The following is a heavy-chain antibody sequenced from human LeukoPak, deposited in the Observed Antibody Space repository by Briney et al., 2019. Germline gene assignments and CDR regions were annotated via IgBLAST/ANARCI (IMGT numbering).Heavy chain of an antibody. V-gene: IGHV1-69*04. CDR1: GGTFSSYA. D-gene: IGHD5-12*01. CDR2: IIPILGIA. Sequence: HVASVKVSCKASGGTFSSYAISWVRQAPGQGLEWMGRIIPILGIANYAQKFQGRVTITTDKSTSTAYMELSSLRSEDTAVYYCARDDNAGYDLINWFDPWGQGTLVTVSS. J-gene: IGHJ5*02. CDR3: ARDDNAGYDLINWFDP.